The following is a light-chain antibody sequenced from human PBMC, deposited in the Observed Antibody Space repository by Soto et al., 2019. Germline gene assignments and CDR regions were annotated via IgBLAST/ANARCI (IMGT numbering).Light chain of an antibody. CDR1: QSVSTSY. CDR2: GAS. CDR3: QQYGSYPYT. J-gene: IGKJ2*01. V-gene: IGKV3-20*01. Sequence: EVVLTQSPGTLSLSPGERATLSCRASQSVSTSYLAWYQHKPGQAPMLLIYGASSRATGIPDRFSGSESGADFTLTITGLEPEDFAVYYCQQYGSYPYTFGQGTKLEIK.